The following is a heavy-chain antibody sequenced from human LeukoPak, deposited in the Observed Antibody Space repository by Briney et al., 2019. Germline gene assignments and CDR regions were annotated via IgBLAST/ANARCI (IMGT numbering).Heavy chain of an antibody. D-gene: IGHD2-2*01. J-gene: IGHJ5*02. CDR1: GYTFTSYV. V-gene: IGHV1-3*01. Sequence: ASVKVSCKASGYTFTSYVMHWVRQAPGQRLEWMGWINAGNGNTKYSQKFQGRVTITRDTSASTAYMELSSLRSEDTAVYYCAREQKPKHIVVVPAAEAGGDHNWIDPWGPRTL. CDR2: INAGNGNT. CDR3: AREQKPKHIVVVPAAEAGGDHNWIDP.